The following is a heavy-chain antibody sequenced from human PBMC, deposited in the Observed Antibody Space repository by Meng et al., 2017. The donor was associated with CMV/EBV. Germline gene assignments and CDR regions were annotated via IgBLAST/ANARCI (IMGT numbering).Heavy chain of an antibody. CDR3: AGVAYDYGDRHFAY. Sequence: GGSLRLSCAASGFTFDRYTMAWVRQAPGKGLEWVSSISSTGTFIHYADSVEGRFTIARDNTKTPLYLQMDTLRAEDTAVYYCAGVAYDYGDRHFAYWGQGALVTVSS. D-gene: IGHD4-17*01. CDR1: GFTFDRYT. J-gene: IGHJ4*02. V-gene: IGHV3-21*01. CDR2: ISSTGTFI.